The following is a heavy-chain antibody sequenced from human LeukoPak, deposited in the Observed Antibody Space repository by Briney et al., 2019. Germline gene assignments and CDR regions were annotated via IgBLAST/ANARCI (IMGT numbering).Heavy chain of an antibody. J-gene: IGHJ4*02. CDR2: ISGSGGST. V-gene: IGHV3-23*01. CDR1: GFTFSSYA. CDR3: ATLRRRSMLDY. Sequence: GGSLRLSCAASGFTFSSYAMSWVRQAPGKGLEWVSAISGSGGSTYYADSVKGRFTISRDNSKNTLYLQMNSLRAEDTAVHYCATLRRRSMLDYWGQGTLVTVSS. D-gene: IGHD2-21*01.